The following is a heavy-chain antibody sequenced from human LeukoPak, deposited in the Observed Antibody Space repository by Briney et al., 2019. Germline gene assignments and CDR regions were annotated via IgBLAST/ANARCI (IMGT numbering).Heavy chain of an antibody. CDR3: ALLYYDFWSGYYRLENV. J-gene: IGHJ6*04. D-gene: IGHD3-3*01. V-gene: IGHV3-11*04. CDR2: ISSSGSTI. Sequence: GGSLRLSCAASGFTFSDYYMSWIRQAPGKGLEWVSYISSSGSTIYYADSVKGRFTISRDNAKNSLYLQMNSLRAEDTAVYYCALLYYDFWSGYYRLENVWGKGTTVTVSS. CDR1: GFTFSDYY.